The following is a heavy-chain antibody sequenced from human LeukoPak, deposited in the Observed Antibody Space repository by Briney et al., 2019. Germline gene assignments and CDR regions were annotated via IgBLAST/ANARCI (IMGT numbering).Heavy chain of an antibody. D-gene: IGHD2-2*01. CDR3: AKRKAYCSSTSCSFDY. CDR2: ISGSGGST. CDR1: GFTFSSYA. V-gene: IGHV3-23*01. Sequence: PGGSLRLSCAASGFTFSSYAMSWVRQAPGKGLEWVSAISGSGGSTYYADSVKGRFTISRDNSKNTLYLQMNSLRAEDTAVYYCAKRKAYCSSTSCSFDYWGQGTLVTVSS. J-gene: IGHJ4*02.